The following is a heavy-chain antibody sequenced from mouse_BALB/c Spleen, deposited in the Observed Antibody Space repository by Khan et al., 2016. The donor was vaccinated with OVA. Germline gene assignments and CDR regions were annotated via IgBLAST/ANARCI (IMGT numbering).Heavy chain of an antibody. CDR3: ARNTYIYVFTY. CDR1: GFTLTTYG. J-gene: IGHJ3*01. Sequence: QVQLKESGPGLVQPSQSLSITCTVSGFTLTTYGVHWVRQSPGKGLEWLGLIWSGGNTDYNAAFISRLSITKDNAKSQVFFKMNSLQADDTAMYYCARNTYIYVFTYWGQGTLVTVSA. D-gene: IGHD2-12*01. V-gene: IGHV2-2*01. CDR2: IWSGGNT.